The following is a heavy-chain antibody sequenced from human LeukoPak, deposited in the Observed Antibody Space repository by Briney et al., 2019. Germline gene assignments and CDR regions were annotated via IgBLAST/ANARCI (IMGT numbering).Heavy chain of an antibody. D-gene: IGHD4-17*01. CDR3: TRDRGLNYGDVD. Sequence: GGSLRLSCAASGFTFSSYAMSWVRQAPGKGLEWVGFIRSKAYGGTTEYAASVKGRFTISRDDSKSIAYLQMNSLKTEDTAVYYCTRDRGLNYGDVDWGQGTLVTVSS. CDR2: IRSKAYGGTT. J-gene: IGHJ4*02. V-gene: IGHV3-49*04. CDR1: GFTFSSYA.